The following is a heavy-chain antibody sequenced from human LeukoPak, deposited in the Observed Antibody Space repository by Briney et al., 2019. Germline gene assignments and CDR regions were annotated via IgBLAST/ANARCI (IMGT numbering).Heavy chain of an antibody. Sequence: PGGSLRLSCAASGFTFSSYGMHWVRQAPGKGLEWEAFIRYDGSNKYYADSVKGRFTVSRDNSKNTLYLQMNSLRAEDTAVYYCAKELGIVVVTPTDYWGQGTLVTVSS. CDR1: GFTFSSYG. CDR3: AKELGIVVVTPTDY. CDR2: IRYDGSNK. J-gene: IGHJ4*02. V-gene: IGHV3-30*02. D-gene: IGHD2-21*02.